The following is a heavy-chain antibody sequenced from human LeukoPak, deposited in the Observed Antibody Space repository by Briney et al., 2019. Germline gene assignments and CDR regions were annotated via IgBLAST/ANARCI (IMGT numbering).Heavy chain of an antibody. CDR3: ARSRQLTQRFGP. D-gene: IGHD4/OR15-4a*01. CDR2: INPKSGTR. CDR1: GYTFRNFD. Sequence: ASVKVSCKASGYTFRNFDINWVRQAPGQGLEWMGWINPKSGTRGHAQKFQGRITMTRNTSISTAYMELNSLRSDDTAVYYCARSRQLTQRFGPWGQGTLVTVSS. J-gene: IGHJ5*02. V-gene: IGHV1-8*01.